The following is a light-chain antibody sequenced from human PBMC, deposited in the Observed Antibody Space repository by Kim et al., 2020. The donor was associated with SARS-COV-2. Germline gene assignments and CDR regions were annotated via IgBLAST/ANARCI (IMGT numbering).Light chain of an antibody. CDR1: QSVSSN. J-gene: IGKJ2*01. Sequence: SVSPGERATLSCGASQSVSSNLAWYQQKPGQAPRLLIYGASTRATGIPARFSGSGSGTEFTLTISSLQSEDFVVYYCQHYNNWPYTFGLGTKLEI. CDR2: GAS. V-gene: IGKV3-15*01. CDR3: QHYNNWPYT.